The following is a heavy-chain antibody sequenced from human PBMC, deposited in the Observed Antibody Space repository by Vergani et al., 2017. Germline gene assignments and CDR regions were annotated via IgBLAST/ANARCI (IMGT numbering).Heavy chain of an antibody. CDR3: AIQEIVVEPAAVGGAFDI. D-gene: IGHD2-2*01. CDR2: IYPGDSDT. V-gene: IGHV5-51*01. CDR1: GYSFTSYW. Sequence: EVQLVPSGAEVKKPGASLKISCKGSGYSFTSYWIGWVRQMPGKGLEWVGVIYPGDSDTRYSPSFRGQVTISADKSISTAYLQWSSLKASDTAMYYCAIQEIVVEPAAVGGAFDIWGQGTMVTVYS. J-gene: IGHJ3*02.